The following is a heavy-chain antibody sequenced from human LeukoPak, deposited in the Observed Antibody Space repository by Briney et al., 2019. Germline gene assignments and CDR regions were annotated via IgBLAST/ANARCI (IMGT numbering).Heavy chain of an antibody. CDR2: NYYSGST. J-gene: IGHJ6*03. CDR1: GGSISSSSYY. D-gene: IGHD3-9*01. CDR3: ARHRPYDILTGYYYYYYYMDV. V-gene: IGHV4-39*01. Sequence: SETLSLTCTVSGGSISSSSYYWGWIRQPPGKGLEWIGSNYYSGSTYYNPSLKSRVTISVDTSKNQFSLKLSSVTAADTAVYYCARHRPYDILTGYYYYYYYMDVWGKGTTVTVSS.